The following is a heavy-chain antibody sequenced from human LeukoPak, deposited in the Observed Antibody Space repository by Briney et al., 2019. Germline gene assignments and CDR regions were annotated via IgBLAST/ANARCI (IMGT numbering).Heavy chain of an antibody. CDR1: GFSFSGNG. V-gene: IGHV3-23*01. J-gene: IGHJ6*03. Sequence: GGSLRLSCAASGFSFSGNGISWVCQAPGKGLEWVSAISGSGGSTYYADSVKGRFTISRDNSKSTLYLQMNSLRAEDTAVYYCAKGTALTPYYMDVWGKGTTVT. D-gene: IGHD4/OR15-4a*01. CDR2: ISGSGGST. CDR3: AKGTALTPYYMDV.